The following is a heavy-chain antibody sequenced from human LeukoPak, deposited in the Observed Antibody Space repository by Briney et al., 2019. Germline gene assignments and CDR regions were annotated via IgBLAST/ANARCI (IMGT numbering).Heavy chain of an antibody. CDR2: T. Sequence: GGSLRLSCAASGFTFSSYAMTWVRQAPGKGLEWVTYYADSVKGRFTISRDNSKNTFFLQMNTLRAADTAVYYCAKGSGSGWYRWFAPWGQGTLVTVSS. V-gene: IGHV3-23*01. D-gene: IGHD6-19*01. J-gene: IGHJ5*02. CDR1: GFTFSSYA. CDR3: AKGSGSGWYRWFAP.